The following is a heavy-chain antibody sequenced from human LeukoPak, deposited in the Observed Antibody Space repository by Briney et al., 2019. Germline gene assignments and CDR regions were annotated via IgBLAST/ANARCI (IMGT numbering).Heavy chain of an antibody. CDR1: GGSISSYY. D-gene: IGHD3-16*01. CDR3: ARAPLGLRAFDI. J-gene: IGHJ3*02. CDR2: IYYSGST. V-gene: IGHV4-59*08. Sequence: SETLSLTCTVSGGSISSYYWSWIRQPPGKGLEWIGYIYYSGSTNYNPSLKSRVTISVDTSKNQFSLKLSSVTAADTAVYYCARAPLGLRAFDIWGQGTMVTVSS.